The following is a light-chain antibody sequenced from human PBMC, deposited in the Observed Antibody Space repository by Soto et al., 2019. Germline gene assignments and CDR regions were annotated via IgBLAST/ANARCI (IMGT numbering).Light chain of an antibody. CDR3: QQSLRTPYT. CDR2: AAS. CDR1: QSISSY. J-gene: IGKJ2*01. Sequence: DIQMTQSPSSLSASVGDRVTITCRASQSISSYLNWYQQKPGKAPKLLIYAASSLQSGVPSRFSGSGSGTDFTLTISSLQPEDFAIYYCQQSLRTPYTFGQGTKLEIK. V-gene: IGKV1-39*01.